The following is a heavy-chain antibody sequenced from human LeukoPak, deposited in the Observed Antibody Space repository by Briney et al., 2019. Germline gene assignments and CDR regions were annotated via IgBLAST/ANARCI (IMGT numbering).Heavy chain of an antibody. D-gene: IGHD2-15*01. CDR2: IIGNGRDI. J-gene: IGHJ4*02. Sequence: PGGSLRLSCAASGFSFSIYAMNWVRQAPGKGLEWVSLIIGNGRDIRYADSVKGRFTISRDNSKNILYLQMNSLRAEDTAVYYCARAIQFGGYFDYWGQGTLVTVSS. CDR1: GFSFSIYA. V-gene: IGHV3-23*01. CDR3: ARAIQFGGYFDY.